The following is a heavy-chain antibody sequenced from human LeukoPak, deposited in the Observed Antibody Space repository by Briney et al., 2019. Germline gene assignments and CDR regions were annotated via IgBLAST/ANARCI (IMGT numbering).Heavy chain of an antibody. CDR3: ARVTVGWELLPSYYYGMDV. CDR1: GGTFSSYA. CDR2: IIPILGIA. Sequence: SVKVSCKASGGTFSSYAISWVRQAPGQGLEWMGRIIPILGIANYAQKFQGRVTITADKSTSTAYLELSSLRSEDTAVYYCARVTVGWELLPSYYYGMDVWGQGTTVTVSS. D-gene: IGHD1-26*01. V-gene: IGHV1-69*04. J-gene: IGHJ6*02.